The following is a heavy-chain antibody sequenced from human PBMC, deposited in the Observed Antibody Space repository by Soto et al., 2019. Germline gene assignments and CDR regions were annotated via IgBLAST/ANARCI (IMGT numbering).Heavy chain of an antibody. CDR2: ISYDGSNK. J-gene: IGHJ2*01. CDR3: ARPLWRDDYNWGYFDL. V-gene: IGHV3-30-3*01. D-gene: IGHD4-4*01. Sequence: QVPLVESGGGVVQPGRSLRLSCAASGFTFSSYAMHWVRQAPGKGLEWVAVISYDGSNKYYADSVKGRFTISRDNSKTTLYLQMNSLRTEDTAVYYCARPLWRDDYNWGYFDLWGRGTLVTVSS. CDR1: GFTFSSYA.